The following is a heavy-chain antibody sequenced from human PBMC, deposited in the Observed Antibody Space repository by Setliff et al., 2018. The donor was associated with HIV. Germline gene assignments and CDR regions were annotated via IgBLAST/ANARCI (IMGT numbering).Heavy chain of an antibody. Sequence: SETLSLTCTVSGGSMNNYYWTWIRQPPGKGLEWIGYIYTSGSTKYNPSLKSRVTISLDTSKNQFSLKLTSVTAADTAVYYCARHANGPYGPFGDLLYFDCWGLGTLVTVSS. J-gene: IGHJ4*02. D-gene: IGHD2-21*02. CDR3: ARHANGPYGPFGDLLYFDC. CDR2: IYTSGST. CDR1: GGSMNNYY. V-gene: IGHV4-4*09.